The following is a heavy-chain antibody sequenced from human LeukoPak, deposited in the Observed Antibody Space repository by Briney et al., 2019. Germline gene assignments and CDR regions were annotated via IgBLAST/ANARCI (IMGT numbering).Heavy chain of an antibody. CDR2: IRYDGSNR. V-gene: IGHV3-30*02. CDR3: AKDRSMTTVTPFDN. J-gene: IGHJ4*02. CDR1: GFSFITYG. D-gene: IGHD4-17*01. Sequence: GGSLRLSCAASGFSFITYGIHWVRQAPGKGLVWVAFIRYDGSNRFYADSVRGRFTISRDNSKNTVYLQMNSLRAEDTAVYYCAKDRSMTTVTPFDNWGQGTLVAVSS.